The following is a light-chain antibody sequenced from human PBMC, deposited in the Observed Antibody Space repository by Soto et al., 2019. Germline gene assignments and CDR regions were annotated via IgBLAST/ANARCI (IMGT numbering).Light chain of an antibody. CDR3: QQYYSSPFT. Sequence: DLVMTQSPDSLALSLGEMATITCKSSRSVLSSSNNKNFLAWYQQKPRQPPRLLIYWASTRESGVPDRFSGSGYGTDFTLTISSLQAEDGAVYYCQQYYSSPFTFGPGTKVEIK. J-gene: IGKJ3*01. CDR2: WAS. CDR1: RSVLSSSNNKNF. V-gene: IGKV4-1*01.